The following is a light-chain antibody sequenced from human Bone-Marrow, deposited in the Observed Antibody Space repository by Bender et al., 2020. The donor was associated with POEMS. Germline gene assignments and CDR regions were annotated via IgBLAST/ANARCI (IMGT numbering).Light chain of an antibody. CDR1: DIGRKS. CDR2: DDD. CDR3: QVWDSTTDHRV. Sequence: SYELTQPPSVSVAPGDTARITCGGDDIGRKSVHWYQQKPGQAPVLVIYDDDDRPSGIPERLSGSNSGNTATLTINRVEVGDEADYYCQVWDSTTDHRVFGGGTKLTAL. V-gene: IGLV3-21*04. J-gene: IGLJ3*02.